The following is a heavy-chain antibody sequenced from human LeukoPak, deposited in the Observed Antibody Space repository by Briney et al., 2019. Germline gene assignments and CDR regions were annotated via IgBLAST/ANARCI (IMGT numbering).Heavy chain of an antibody. CDR1: GGSISSSSYY. Sequence: PSETLSLTCTVSGGSISSSSYYWGWIRQPPGKGLEWIGRIYYSGSTYYNPSLKSRVTISVDTSKNQFSLKLSSVTAADTAVYYCARGLYYYDSSGHLDYWGQGTLVTVSS. CDR3: ARGLYYYDSSGHLDY. J-gene: IGHJ4*02. V-gene: IGHV4-39*07. D-gene: IGHD3-22*01. CDR2: IYYSGST.